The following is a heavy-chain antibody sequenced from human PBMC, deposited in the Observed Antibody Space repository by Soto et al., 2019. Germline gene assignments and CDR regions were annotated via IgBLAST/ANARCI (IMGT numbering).Heavy chain of an antibody. CDR3: TRDDTFDY. CDR1: GCTFNNAW. V-gene: IGHV3-15*07. CDR2: IKSKTNGGTI. J-gene: IGHJ4*02. Sequence: EVQLVESGGSLVEPGGSLRLSCAASGCTFNNAWMNWVRQAPGKGLEWVARIKSKTNGGTINYAAPVKGRFIISRDDSKNTLHLQMNSLKIEDTAMYFCTRDDTFDYWGQGTLVTVSS.